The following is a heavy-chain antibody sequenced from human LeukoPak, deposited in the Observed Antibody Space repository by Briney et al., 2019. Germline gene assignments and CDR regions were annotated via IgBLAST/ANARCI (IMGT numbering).Heavy chain of an antibody. CDR1: GFTFSSYA. Sequence: PGASLRLSCAASGFTFSSYAMSWVRQAPGKALEWVSAISGSGGSTYYADSVKGRFTISRDNSKNTLYLQMNSLRAEDTAVYYCAKDCNDFWSGYYGYWGQGTLVTVSS. D-gene: IGHD3-3*01. CDR3: AKDCNDFWSGYYGY. V-gene: IGHV3-23*01. J-gene: IGHJ4*02. CDR2: ISGSGGST.